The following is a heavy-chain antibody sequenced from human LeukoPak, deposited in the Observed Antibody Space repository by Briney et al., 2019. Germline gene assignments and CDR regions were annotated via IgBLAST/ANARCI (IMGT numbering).Heavy chain of an antibody. J-gene: IGHJ4*02. CDR2: IHHDGRI. CDR1: GGSIDSTNW. CDR3: ARRMGQLLPFDY. Sequence: SETLSLTCDVSGGSIDSTNWWNWVRPPPGKGLEWIGEIHHDGRINYNPSLKSRVTLSVDKSKNQFSLRLNSVTAADTAVYYCARRMGQLLPFDYWGQGTLVTVSS. D-gene: IGHD1-26*01. V-gene: IGHV4/OR15-8*01.